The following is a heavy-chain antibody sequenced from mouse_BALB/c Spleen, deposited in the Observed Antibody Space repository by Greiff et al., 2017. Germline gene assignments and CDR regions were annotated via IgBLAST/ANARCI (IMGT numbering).Heavy chain of an antibody. J-gene: IGHJ1*01. Sequence: EVLLVESGGGLVKPGGSLNLSCAASGFTFSSSAMSWVRQTPEQRLEWVASISSGGSTYYPDSVKGRFTISRDNARTILYLQMSSLRSEDTAMYYCERGHYGSSPPYFDVWGAGTTVTVSS. V-gene: IGHV5-6-5*01. CDR1: GFTFSSSA. D-gene: IGHD1-1*01. CDR2: ISSGGST. CDR3: ERGHYGSSPPYFDV.